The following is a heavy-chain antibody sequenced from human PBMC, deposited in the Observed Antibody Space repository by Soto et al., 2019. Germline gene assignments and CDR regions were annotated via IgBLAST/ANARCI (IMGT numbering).Heavy chain of an antibody. D-gene: IGHD1-26*01. CDR2: INHSGST. J-gene: IGHJ4*02. CDR1: GGSFGGYS. V-gene: IGHV4-34*01. CDR3: ARVSADRYSGSGLVDH. Sequence: SEPLSLTCAVYGGSFGGYSWNWIRQPPGKGLEWIGEINHSGSTNYNPSLKSRVTISVDTSKNQFSLKLTSVTAADTAVYYCARVSADRYSGSGLVDHWGQGTLVTVS.